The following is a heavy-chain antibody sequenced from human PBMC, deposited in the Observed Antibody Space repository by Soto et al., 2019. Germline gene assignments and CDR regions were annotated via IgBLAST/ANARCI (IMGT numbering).Heavy chain of an antibody. CDR2: IHNGGDN. V-gene: IGHV4-59*08. CDR3: VGGAGWLIDY. CDR1: GGSISNSY. J-gene: IGHJ4*02. Sequence: QVQLQESGPGLVKPSETLSLICSVSGGSISNSYWGWIRQPPGKRLEWIAYIHNGGDNDYNPSLKSRVAMSLDTSKNQFSLNLISVTAADTAVYYCVGGAGWLIDYWGQGTLVTVSS. D-gene: IGHD6-19*01.